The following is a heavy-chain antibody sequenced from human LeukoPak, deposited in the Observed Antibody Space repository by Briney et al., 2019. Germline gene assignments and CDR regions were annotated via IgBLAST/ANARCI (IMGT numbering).Heavy chain of an antibody. Sequence: SVKVSCKASGGTFSSYAISWVRQAPGQGLEWMGGITPIFGTANYAQKFQGRVTITADESTSTAYMELSSLRSEDTAVYYCARGYCSSTSCSELDIWGQGTMVTVSS. D-gene: IGHD2-2*01. CDR1: GGTFSSYA. V-gene: IGHV1-69*13. CDR3: ARGYCSSTSCSELDI. CDR2: ITPIFGTA. J-gene: IGHJ3*02.